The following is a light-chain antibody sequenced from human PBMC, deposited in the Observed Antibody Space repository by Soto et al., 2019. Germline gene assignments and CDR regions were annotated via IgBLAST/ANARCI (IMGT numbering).Light chain of an antibody. V-gene: IGKV1-39*01. CDR3: QQSYSTPKT. CDR1: QSIGRY. Sequence: DIQMTQSPSSLSASVGDIFTIPCRASQSIGRYLNWYQQKPGKAPNLLIYTASSLQSGVPSRFSGSGSGTDFTLTISSLQPEDFASYYCQQSYSTPKTFGQGTKVDIK. CDR2: TAS. J-gene: IGKJ1*01.